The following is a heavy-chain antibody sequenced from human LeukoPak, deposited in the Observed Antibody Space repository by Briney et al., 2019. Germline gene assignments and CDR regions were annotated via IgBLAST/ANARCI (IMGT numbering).Heavy chain of an antibody. J-gene: IGHJ2*01. V-gene: IGHV4-59*01. CDR2: IYYSGTT. CDR1: GGSISSYY. CDR3: ARAWATVSNYYGSGSYGWDFDL. D-gene: IGHD3-10*01. Sequence: PSETLSLTCTVSGGSISSYYWSWIRQPPGKGLEWIGYIYYSGTTNYNPSLKSRVTISVDTSKKQFSLKLSSVTAADTAVYYCARAWATVSNYYGSGSYGWDFDLWGRGTLVTVSS.